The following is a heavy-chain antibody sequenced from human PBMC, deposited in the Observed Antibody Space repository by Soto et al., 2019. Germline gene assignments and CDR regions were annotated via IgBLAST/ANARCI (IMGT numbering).Heavy chain of an antibody. CDR1: AGSFSHYY. V-gene: IGHV4-34*01. J-gene: IGHJ3*02. CDR3: ARGGSSDWQVALDI. CDR2: IKHGGSS. D-gene: IGHD6-19*01. Sequence: QVQQQPWGAGLLKPSETLSLTCTVYAGSFSHYYWNWIRQSPGKGLEWIGKIKHGGSSSYNPSLRSRVSISVDMSKTQFALTLSSVTAADTAVYYCARGGSSDWQVALDIWGQGTMVPVSS.